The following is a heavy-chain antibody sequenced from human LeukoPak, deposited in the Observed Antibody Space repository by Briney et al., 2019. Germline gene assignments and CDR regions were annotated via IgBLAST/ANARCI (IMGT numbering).Heavy chain of an antibody. CDR3: ARFSGFSSGWYMDY. D-gene: IGHD6-19*01. Sequence: GGSLRLSCAASGFTFSSYSMNWVRQAPGEGLEWVSSISSSSSYIYYADSVKGRFTISRDNAKNPLYLQMNSLRAEDTAVYYCARFSGFSSGWYMDYWGQGTLVTVSS. V-gene: IGHV3-21*01. CDR1: GFTFSSYS. J-gene: IGHJ4*02. CDR2: ISSSSSYI.